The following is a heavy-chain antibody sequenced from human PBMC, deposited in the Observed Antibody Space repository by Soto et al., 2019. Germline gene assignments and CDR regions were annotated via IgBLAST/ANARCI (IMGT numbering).Heavy chain of an antibody. V-gene: IGHV3-30*18. D-gene: IGHD5-18*01. CDR3: AKGFSYSVVDY. J-gene: IGHJ4*02. Sequence: QVQLVESGGGVVQPGRSLRLSCAAYGFPFSTYGMHWVRQAPGKGLERVAVISYDGSNKYYADSVKGRFTISRDNSKNTLYLQMSSMRAEDTAVYYCAKGFSYSVVDYWGQGTLVTVSS. CDR1: GFPFSTYG. CDR2: ISYDGSNK.